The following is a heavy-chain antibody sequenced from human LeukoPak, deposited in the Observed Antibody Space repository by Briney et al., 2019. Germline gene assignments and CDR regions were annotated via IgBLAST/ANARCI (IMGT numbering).Heavy chain of an antibody. CDR3: ARGTRYCTNTSCYRTAMDV. CDR1: GGSISSDDYY. J-gene: IGHJ6*02. Sequence: SQTLSLTCTVSGGSISSDDYYWSWIRQPPEKGLEWIGYIYYSGSTYYNASLRSRITISVDTSENQFSLKLSSVTAADTAVYFCARGTRYCTNTSCYRTAMDVWGQGTTVTVSS. CDR2: IYYSGST. V-gene: IGHV4-30-4*01. D-gene: IGHD2-2*02.